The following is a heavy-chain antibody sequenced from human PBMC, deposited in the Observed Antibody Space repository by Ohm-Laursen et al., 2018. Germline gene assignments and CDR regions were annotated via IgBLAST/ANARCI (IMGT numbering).Heavy chain of an antibody. V-gene: IGHV4-38-2*02. CDR2: IYHSGNT. D-gene: IGHD3-22*01. J-gene: IGHJ2*01. CDR3: ARDDYYDSRGPWYFDL. Sequence: TLSLTCAVSGSSISSGYYWGWIRQPPGKGLEWIGSIYHSGNTYYSPSLKSRVTISVDTSKNQFSLKLSSVTAADTAVYYCARDDYYDSRGPWYFDLWGRGTLVTVSS. CDR1: GSSISSGYY.